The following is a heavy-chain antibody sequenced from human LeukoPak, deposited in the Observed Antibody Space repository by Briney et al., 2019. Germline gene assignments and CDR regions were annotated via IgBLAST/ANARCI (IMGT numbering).Heavy chain of an antibody. Sequence: GASVKVSCKASGYTFTSYGISWVRQAPGQGLEWMGWISAYNGNTNYAQKLQGRVTMTTDTSTSTAYMELRSLRSDDTAVYYCARDVVGSSWWGARSFGDYWGQGTLVTVSS. CDR3: ARDVVGSSWWGARSFGDY. V-gene: IGHV1-18*01. J-gene: IGHJ4*02. D-gene: IGHD6-13*01. CDR1: GYTFTSYG. CDR2: ISAYNGNT.